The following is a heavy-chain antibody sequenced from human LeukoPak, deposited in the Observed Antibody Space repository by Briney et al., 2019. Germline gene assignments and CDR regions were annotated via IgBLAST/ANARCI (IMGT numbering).Heavy chain of an antibody. Sequence: PSETLSLTCTVSGGSISSSSYYWGWIRQPPGKGLEWIGSIYYSGSTYYNPSLKSRVTISVDTSKNQFSLKLSSVTAADTAVYYCARVGSGELSDVNWFDPWGQGTLVTVSS. CDR3: ARVGSGELSDVNWFDP. V-gene: IGHV4-39*01. D-gene: IGHD3-16*02. CDR2: IYYSGST. CDR1: GGSISSSSYY. J-gene: IGHJ5*02.